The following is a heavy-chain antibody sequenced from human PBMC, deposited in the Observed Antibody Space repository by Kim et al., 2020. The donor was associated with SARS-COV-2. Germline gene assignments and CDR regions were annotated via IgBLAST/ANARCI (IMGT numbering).Heavy chain of an antibody. CDR3: ARAYYYDSSGWGYYFDY. J-gene: IGHJ4*02. Sequence: GKGRFTISRDNSENPLYLQMNSLGAEDTAVYYCARAYYYDSSGWGYYFDYWGQGTLVTVSS. D-gene: IGHD3-22*01. V-gene: IGHV3-30*01.